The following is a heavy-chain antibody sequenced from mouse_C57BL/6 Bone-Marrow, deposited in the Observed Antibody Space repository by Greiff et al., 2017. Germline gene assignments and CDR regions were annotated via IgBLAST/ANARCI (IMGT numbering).Heavy chain of an antibody. CDR2: IDPEPGGT. CDR3: TRSLLDD. V-gene: IGHV1-15*01. Sequence: VQLQQPGAELVRPGASVTLSCKASGYTFTDYEMHWVKQTPVHGLEWIGAIDPEPGGTAYNQKFKGKAILTADNSYSTAYMELRSLTSEDSTVYYWTRSLLDDCGQGTSVTVSS. D-gene: IGHD6-2*01. J-gene: IGHJ4*01. CDR1: GYTFTDYE.